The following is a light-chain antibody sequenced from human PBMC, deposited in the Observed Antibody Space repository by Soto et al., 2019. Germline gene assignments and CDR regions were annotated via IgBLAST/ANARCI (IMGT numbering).Light chain of an antibody. CDR3: QQYESSRT. CDR1: QSVNGRY. V-gene: IGKV3-20*01. CDR2: GAA. Sequence: EIVLTQSPGTLSLSPGERATLSCRASQSVNGRYLAWYQQNLGQAPRILIFGAAIRATDIPVRVNGSGSGSDFTVSSSRMEPEVFALYYCQQYESSRTCGQGTKVE. J-gene: IGKJ1*01.